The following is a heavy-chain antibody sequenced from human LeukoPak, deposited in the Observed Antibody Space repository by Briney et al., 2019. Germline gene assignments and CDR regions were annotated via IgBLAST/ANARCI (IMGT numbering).Heavy chain of an antibody. CDR3: VKEHNTGWPNLVP. D-gene: IGHD6-19*01. CDR1: GFKFDTFT. J-gene: IGHJ4*01. Sequence: GGSLRLSCAASGFKFDTFTIHWVRQVPGKGLQWVCLIRGNGRYTFYTDSVRGRFTVSRDNRRNSLYLQMNNLRIEDTALYYRVKEHNTGWPNLVPWGQGTLVAVSS. CDR2: IRGNGRYT. V-gene: IGHV3-43*01.